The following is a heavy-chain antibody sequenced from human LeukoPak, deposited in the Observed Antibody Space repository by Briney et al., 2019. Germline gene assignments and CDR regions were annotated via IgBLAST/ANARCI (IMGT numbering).Heavy chain of an antibody. J-gene: IGHJ4*02. CDR1: GFMLSSTW. CDR3: VRGSPGYSSSWHAY. V-gene: IGHV3-74*01. D-gene: IGHD6-13*01. Sequence: GGSLRLSCAASGFMLSSTWMHWVRQAPGKGLVWVSRINSDATSTSYADSVRGRFTISRDDAKNTMYLQMNRLRAEDTAMYYCVRGSPGYSSSWHAYWGQGTLVTVSS. CDR2: INSDATST.